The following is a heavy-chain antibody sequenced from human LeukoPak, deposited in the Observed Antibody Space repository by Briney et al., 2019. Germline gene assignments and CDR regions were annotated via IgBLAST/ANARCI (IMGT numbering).Heavy chain of an antibody. V-gene: IGHV4-59*01. J-gene: IGHJ4*02. CDR1: GGSISSYY. Sequence: PSETLSLTCTVSGGSISSYYWSWIRQPPGKGLEWIGYIYYSGSTNYNPSLKSRVTISVDTSKNQFSLKLSSVTAADTAVYYRAGIYDSSGYYVGYWGQGTLVTVSS. CDR3: AGIYDSSGYYVGY. D-gene: IGHD3-22*01. CDR2: IYYSGST.